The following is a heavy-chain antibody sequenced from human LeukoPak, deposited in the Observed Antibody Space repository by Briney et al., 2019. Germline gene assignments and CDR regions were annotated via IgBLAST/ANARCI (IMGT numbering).Heavy chain of an antibody. CDR2: IIPIFGTA. V-gene: IGHV1-69*01. Sequence: GASVKVSCKASGGTFSSYAISWVRQAPGQGLEWMGGIIPIFGTANYAQKFQGRVTITADESTSTAYMELSSLRSEDTAVYYCASGGEPDADCGGDCPLDYWGQGTLVTVSS. J-gene: IGHJ4*02. D-gene: IGHD2-21*01. CDR3: ASGGEPDADCGGDCPLDY. CDR1: GGTFSSYA.